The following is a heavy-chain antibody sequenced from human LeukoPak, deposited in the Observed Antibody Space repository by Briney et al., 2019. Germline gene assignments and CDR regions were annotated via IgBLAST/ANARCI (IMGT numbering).Heavy chain of an antibody. CDR2: ISSSSSTI. Sequence: GGSLRLSCAASGFTFSSYSMNWVRQAPGKGLEWVSYISSSSSTIYYADSVKGRFTISRDNAKNSLYLQMNSLGAEDTAVYYCLIRGAGTGWGQGTLVTVSS. V-gene: IGHV3-48*01. J-gene: IGHJ4*02. CDR1: GFTFSSYS. D-gene: IGHD1-26*01. CDR3: LIRGAGTG.